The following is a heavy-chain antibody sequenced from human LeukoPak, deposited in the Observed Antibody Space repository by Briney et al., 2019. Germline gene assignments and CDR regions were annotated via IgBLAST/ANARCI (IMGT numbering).Heavy chain of an antibody. Sequence: GGSLRLSCAASGFTFSSYWMSWVRQAPGKGLEWVANIKQDGSEKYYVDSVRGRFTISRDNAKNTLYLQMNSLRAEDMAVYYCAKPARTDAFDIWGQGTMVTVSS. D-gene: IGHD1-14*01. CDR1: GFTFSSYW. CDR2: IKQDGSEK. V-gene: IGHV3-7*03. J-gene: IGHJ3*02. CDR3: AKPARTDAFDI.